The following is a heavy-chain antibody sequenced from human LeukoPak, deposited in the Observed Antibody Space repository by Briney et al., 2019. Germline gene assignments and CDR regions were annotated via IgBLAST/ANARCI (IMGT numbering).Heavy chain of an antibody. CDR1: GYTFTSYG. CDR2: ITPYNNNA. Sequence: GASVKVSCKASGYTFTSYGINWVRRAPGQGLEWMGWITPYNNNAKYAQKFQGRVTMTTDTSTDIAYMDLRSLGSDDTAMYYCARDLIYDNTGSARDTNDAFDIWGQGTMLIVSS. J-gene: IGHJ3*02. D-gene: IGHD5-18*01. V-gene: IGHV1-18*04. CDR3: ARDLIYDNTGSARDTNDAFDI.